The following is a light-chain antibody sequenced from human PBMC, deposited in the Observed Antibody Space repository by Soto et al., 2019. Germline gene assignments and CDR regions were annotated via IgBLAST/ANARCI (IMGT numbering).Light chain of an antibody. Sequence: EIVLTQSPGTRSLSPGERDTLSCRASQSVSSSYLAWYQQKPGQAPRLLIYGASSRATGIPDRFSGSGSGTDFTLTISRLEPEDFAAYYCQHLWTFGQGTKVEIK. CDR1: QSVSSSY. CDR3: QHLWT. J-gene: IGKJ1*01. CDR2: GAS. V-gene: IGKV3-20*01.